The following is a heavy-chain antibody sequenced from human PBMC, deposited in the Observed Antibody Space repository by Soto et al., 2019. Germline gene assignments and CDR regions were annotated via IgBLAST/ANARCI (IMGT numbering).Heavy chain of an antibody. V-gene: IGHV1-2*04. D-gene: IGHD3-3*01. CDR3: ARGTRITIFGVVQNWFDP. Sequence: ASVKVSCKASGYTFTGYYMHWVRQAPGQGLEWMGWINPNSGGTNYAQKFQGWVTMTRDTSISAAYMELSRLRSDDTAVYYCARGTRITIFGVVQNWFDPWGQGTLVTVSS. J-gene: IGHJ5*02. CDR2: INPNSGGT. CDR1: GYTFTGYY.